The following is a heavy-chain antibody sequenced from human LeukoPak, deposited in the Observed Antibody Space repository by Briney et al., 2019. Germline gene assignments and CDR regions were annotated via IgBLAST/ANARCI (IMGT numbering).Heavy chain of an antibody. CDR3: ARSVGATTYYYYYGMDV. CDR2: ISSSSSTI. D-gene: IGHD1-26*01. J-gene: IGHJ6*02. CDR1: GFTFSSYS. V-gene: IGHV3-48*02. Sequence: SGGSLRLSCAASGFTFSSYSMNWVRQAPGKGLEWVSYISSSSSTIYYADSVKGRFTISRDNAKNSLYLQMNSLRDEDTAVYYCARSVGATTYYYYYGMDVWGQGTTVTVSS.